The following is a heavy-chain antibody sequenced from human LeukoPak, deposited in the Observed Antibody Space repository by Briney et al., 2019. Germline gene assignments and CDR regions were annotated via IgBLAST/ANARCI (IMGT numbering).Heavy chain of an antibody. CDR3: AKDPSAAPRETQY. J-gene: IGHJ4*02. CDR2: ISYDATNE. V-gene: IGHV3-30*18. Sequence: GGSLRLSCAASGFTFSNYGIHWVRQARGKGLEWVAVISYDATNEYYTDSVKGRFTISRDNSRNTLYLQMNSLRAEDTAVYYCAKDPSAAPRETQYWGQGTLVTVSS. D-gene: IGHD6-6*01. CDR1: GFTFSNYG.